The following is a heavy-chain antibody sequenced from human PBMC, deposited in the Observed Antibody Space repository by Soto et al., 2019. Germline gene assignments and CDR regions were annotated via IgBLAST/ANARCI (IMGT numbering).Heavy chain of an antibody. D-gene: IGHD3-10*01. Sequence: ASVKVSCKASGYTITSYDINWVRQATGQGLEWMGWMNPSSGNTGYAQKFQGRVTMTRNTSISTAYMELSSLRSEDTAVYYCAGLGYGSGSYYAFDIWGQGTMVTVSS. CDR3: AGLGYGSGSYYAFDI. V-gene: IGHV1-8*01. J-gene: IGHJ3*02. CDR1: GYTITSYD. CDR2: MNPSSGNT.